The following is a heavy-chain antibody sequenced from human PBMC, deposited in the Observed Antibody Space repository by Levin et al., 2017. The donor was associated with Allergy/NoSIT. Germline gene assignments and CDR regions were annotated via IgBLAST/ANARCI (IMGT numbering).Heavy chain of an antibody. D-gene: IGHD3-10*01. V-gene: IGHV3-33*01. J-gene: IGHJ4*02. CDR1: GFTFSSYG. Sequence: GESLKISCAASGFTFSSYGMHWVRQAPGKGLEWVAVIWYDGSNKYYADSVKGRFTISRDNSKNTLYLQMNSLRAEDTAVYYCAREIRGRYYGSGSYYPWYWGQGTLVTVSS. CDR3: AREIRGRYYGSGSYYPWY. CDR2: IWYDGSNK.